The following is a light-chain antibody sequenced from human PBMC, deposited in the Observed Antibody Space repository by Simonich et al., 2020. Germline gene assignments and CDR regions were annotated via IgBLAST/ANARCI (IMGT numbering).Light chain of an antibody. CDR1: ALPKQY. CDR2: KDS. J-gene: IGLJ2*01. Sequence: SYELTQPPSVSVSPGQTARITCSGDALPKQYAYWYQQKPGQAPVLVIYKDSERPSGIPERCSGSSSGTTVTLTIRGVQAEDEADYYCQSADSSGTYVVFGGGTKLTVL. V-gene: IGLV3-25*03. CDR3: QSADSSGTYVV.